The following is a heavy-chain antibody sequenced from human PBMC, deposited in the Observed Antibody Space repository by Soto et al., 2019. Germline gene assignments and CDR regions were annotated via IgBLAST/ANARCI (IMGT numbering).Heavy chain of an antibody. J-gene: IGHJ4*02. CDR1: WYSFTSYW. Sequence: PWESVMICWEGSWYSFTSYWIGWVLEMKGKGLEWVGIIYPGDSETRYSPSFQGQVTISADKSISTAYLQWSSLKASDTAMYYCARHGVVAGNIDYWGQGTLVTVSS. CDR2: IYPGDSET. V-gene: IGHV5-51*01. CDR3: ARHGVVAGNIDY. D-gene: IGHD6-19*01.